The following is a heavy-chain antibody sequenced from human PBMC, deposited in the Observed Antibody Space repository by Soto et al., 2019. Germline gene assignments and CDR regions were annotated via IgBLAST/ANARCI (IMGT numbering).Heavy chain of an antibody. J-gene: IGHJ4*02. V-gene: IGHV1-2*04. CDR3: ARERGVGANYFDY. CDR2: INPNSGGT. CDR1: GYTFTGYY. D-gene: IGHD1-26*01. Sequence: GASVKVSCKASGYTFTGYYMHWVRQAPGQGLEWMGWINPNSGGTNYAQKFQGWVTMTRDTSISTAYMELSRLRSDDTAVYYCARERGVGANYFDYWGQGTLVTVSS.